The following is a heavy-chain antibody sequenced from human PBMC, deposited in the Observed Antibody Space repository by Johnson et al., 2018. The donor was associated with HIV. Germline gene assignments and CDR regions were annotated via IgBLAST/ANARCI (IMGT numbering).Heavy chain of an antibody. CDR2: ISSSGTTK. D-gene: IGHD2-15*01. J-gene: IGHJ3*02. CDR1: GFTFSDYY. V-gene: IGHV3-11*04. CDR3: ARPAGKMILVVDDSCHI. Sequence: QVHLVESGGGLVKPGGSLTVSCAGSGFTFSDYYVTWIRQAPGKGLEWVSYISSSGTTKDYAESVRGRFTISRDNDKNLVYLQMNSLRVEDTAVYYCARPAGKMILVVDDSCHIWGQGTTVTVSS.